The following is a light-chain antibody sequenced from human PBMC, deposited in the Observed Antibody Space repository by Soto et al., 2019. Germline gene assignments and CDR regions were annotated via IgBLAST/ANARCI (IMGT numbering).Light chain of an antibody. CDR3: QQAYSTPWT. V-gene: IGKV1-39*01. Sequence: DIQLTQSPSSLCASVGDRVSISCRASQSISNYLNWYQQKPGKAPKVLIFAASRLQSGVPSRFSGSGSGTDFTLTINSLQPEDSATYYCQQAYSTPWTFGQGTKVDIK. J-gene: IGKJ1*01. CDR2: AAS. CDR1: QSISNY.